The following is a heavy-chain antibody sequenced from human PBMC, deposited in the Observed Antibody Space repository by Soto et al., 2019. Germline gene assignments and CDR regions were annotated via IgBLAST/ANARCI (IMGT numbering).Heavy chain of an antibody. J-gene: IGHJ4*02. CDR2: INHSGST. CDR3: ARVGGYTAMVTTFDY. D-gene: IGHD5-18*01. CDR1: GGSFSGYY. Sequence: SETLSLTCAVYGGSFSGYYWSWIRQPPGKGLEWIGEINHSGSTNYNPSLKSRVTISVDTSKNQFSLKLSSVTAADTAVYYCARVGGYTAMVTTFDYWGQGTLVTVSS. V-gene: IGHV4-34*01.